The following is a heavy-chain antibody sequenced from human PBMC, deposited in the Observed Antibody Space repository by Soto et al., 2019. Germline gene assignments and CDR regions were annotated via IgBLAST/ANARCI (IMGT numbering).Heavy chain of an antibody. CDR2: MRSKAYGATT. CDR3: SRDLLGGSGSYWLY. CDR1: GFTFGDFA. V-gene: IGHV3-49*04. D-gene: IGHD3-10*01. J-gene: IGHJ4*02. Sequence: EVQLVESGGGLVQPGRSLRLSCTGSGFTFGDFAVSWVRQAPGKGLEWVGFMRSKAYGATTEYAASVKGRFSISRDDCKRIAYLQMNSLKIEGTGVYYCSRDLLGGSGSYWLYWGQGTLVTVSS.